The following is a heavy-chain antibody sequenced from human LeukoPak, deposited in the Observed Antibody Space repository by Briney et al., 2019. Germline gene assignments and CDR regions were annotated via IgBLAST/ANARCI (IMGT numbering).Heavy chain of an antibody. V-gene: IGHV1-69*17. CDR2: IILIFGIA. J-gene: IGHJ6*02. D-gene: IGHD2-15*01. CDR1: GGTFTSYA. Sequence: SVTLSSTASGGTFTSYAISWGRQAPGQGLGWMGRIILIFGIANYAQKFQGRVTITADKSTSTAYVELSSLRSEDTAVYYCARTYLEYGSGGRCYSRVLDYYYGMDVWGQGTTVTVSS. CDR3: ARTYLEYGSGGRCYSRVLDYYYGMDV.